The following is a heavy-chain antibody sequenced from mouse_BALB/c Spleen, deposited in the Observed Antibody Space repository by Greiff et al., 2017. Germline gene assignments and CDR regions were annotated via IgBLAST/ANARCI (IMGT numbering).Heavy chain of an antibody. CDR2: IWSGGST. J-gene: IGHJ3*01. D-gene: IGHD2-10*01. Sequence: QVQLQQSGPGLVQPSQSLSITCTVSGFSLTSYGVHWVRQSPGKGLEWLGVIWSGGSTDYNAAFISRLSISKDNSKSQVFFKMNSLQANDTAIYYCARRGAYYGNPSFAYWGQGTLVTVSA. V-gene: IGHV2-2*02. CDR3: ARRGAYYGNPSFAY. CDR1: GFSLTSYG.